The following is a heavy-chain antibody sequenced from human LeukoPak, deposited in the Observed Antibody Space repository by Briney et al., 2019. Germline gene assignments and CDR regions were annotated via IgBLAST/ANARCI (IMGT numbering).Heavy chain of an antibody. CDR1: GGSISSDTYY. D-gene: IGHD2-8*01. V-gene: IGHV4-61*02. CDR2: IYASGNS. CDR3: ARDIVLMVYASWFDP. J-gene: IGHJ5*02. Sequence: SQTLSLTCTVSGGSISSDTYYWSWIRQPAGKGLEWIGRIYASGNSNYNPSLKSRVTMSVDTSKNQFSLKLSSVTAADTAVYYCARDIVLMVYASWFDPWGQGTLVTVSS.